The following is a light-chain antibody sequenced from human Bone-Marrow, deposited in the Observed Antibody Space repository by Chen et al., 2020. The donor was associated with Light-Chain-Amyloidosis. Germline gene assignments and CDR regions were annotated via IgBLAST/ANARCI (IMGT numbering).Light chain of an antibody. J-gene: IGKJ1*01. Sequence: IQMTQSPPSLSASVGDRVTITCRASQSISSYLNWYRQEPGKAPKLLIWAASSLHSGVPSRFRGSGSGTDFALSITSLQPEDFATYYCQQTFITPWTFGQGTRVEI. CDR3: QQTFITPWT. CDR1: QSISSY. V-gene: IGKV1-39*01. CDR2: AAS.